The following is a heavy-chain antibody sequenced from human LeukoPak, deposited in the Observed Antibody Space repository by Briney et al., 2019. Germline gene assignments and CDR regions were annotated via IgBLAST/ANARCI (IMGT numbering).Heavy chain of an antibody. CDR1: GGSFSGYY. J-gene: IGHJ4*02. Sequence: SETLSLTCAVYGGSFSGYYWSWIRQPPGKGLEWIGEINHSGSTNYNPSLKSRVTISVDTSKNQFSLKLSSVTAADTAMYYCAREDDYNYPFDYWGQGTLVTVSS. V-gene: IGHV4-34*01. D-gene: IGHD5-24*01. CDR3: AREDDYNYPFDY. CDR2: INHSGST.